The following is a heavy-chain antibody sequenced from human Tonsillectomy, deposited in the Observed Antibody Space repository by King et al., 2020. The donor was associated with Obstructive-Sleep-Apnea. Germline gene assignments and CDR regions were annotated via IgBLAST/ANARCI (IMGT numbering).Heavy chain of an antibody. CDR1: GGSISSGTYY. CDR2: IYSSGST. J-gene: IGHJ3*02. Sequence: QLQESGPGLVKPSQTLSLTCTVSGGSISSGTYYWSWIRQPPGKGLEWIGYIYSSGSTYYNPSLKSRVTISLDASDNQFSLRLTSVTAADAAVYYCARDLAYADLDAFDIWGQGTMVTVSS. D-gene: IGHD4-17*01. V-gene: IGHV4-30-4*01. CDR3: ARDLAYADLDAFDI.